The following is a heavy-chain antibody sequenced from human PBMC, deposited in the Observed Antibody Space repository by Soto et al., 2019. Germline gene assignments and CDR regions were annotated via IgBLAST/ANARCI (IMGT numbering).Heavy chain of an antibody. CDR3: ARGNIPHDYIWGSYSANYFDY. CDR1: GGTFSSYT. Sequence: GASVKVSCKASGGTFSSYTISWVRQAPGQGLEWMGRIIPILGIANYAQKFQGRVTITADKSTSTAYMELSSLRSEDTAVYYCARGNIPHDYIWGSYSANYFDYWGQGTLVNVSS. CDR2: IIPILGIA. J-gene: IGHJ4*02. V-gene: IGHV1-69*02. D-gene: IGHD3-16*01.